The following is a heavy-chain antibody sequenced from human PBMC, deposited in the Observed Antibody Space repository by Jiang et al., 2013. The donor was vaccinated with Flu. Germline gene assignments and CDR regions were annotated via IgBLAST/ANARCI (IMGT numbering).Heavy chain of an antibody. J-gene: IGHJ4*02. CDR3: ARVEGGMSSGWYTGY. Sequence: SLTCAVSGGSISSSNWWSWVRQPPGKGLEWIGEIYHSGSTNYNPSLKSRVTISVDKSKNQFSLKLSSVTAADTAVYYCARVEGGMSSGWYTGYWGQGTLVTVSS. V-gene: IGHV4-4*02. D-gene: IGHD6-19*01. CDR2: IYHSGST. CDR1: GGSISSSNW.